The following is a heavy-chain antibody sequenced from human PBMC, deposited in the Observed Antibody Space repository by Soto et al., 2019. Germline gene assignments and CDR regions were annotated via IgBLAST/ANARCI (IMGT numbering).Heavy chain of an antibody. Sequence: EVQLVESGGGLVQPGGSLRLSCAASGFTVSSNYMSWVRQAPGKGLEWVSVIYSGGRTYYADSVKGRFTISRHNSKNTLYLQMNSLIAEATAVYYCARAQAQLLPGPTVSYYMDVWGKGTTVTVSS. V-gene: IGHV3-53*04. J-gene: IGHJ6*03. D-gene: IGHD2-15*01. CDR3: ARAQAQLLPGPTVSYYMDV. CDR1: GFTVSSNY. CDR2: IYSGGRT.